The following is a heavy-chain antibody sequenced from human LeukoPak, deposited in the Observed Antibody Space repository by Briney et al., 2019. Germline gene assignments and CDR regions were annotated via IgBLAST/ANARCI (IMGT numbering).Heavy chain of an antibody. CDR1: GGSISGYY. CDR2: IHYTGAT. J-gene: IGHJ4*02. D-gene: IGHD3-9*01. V-gene: IGHV4-34*01. CDR3: ARGNILTGYCFDY. Sequence: SETLSLTCAVYGGSISGYYWSWIRQPPGKGLEWVGEIHYTGATSYSPSLKTRATTPINASKNQFSLKLNSVTAADTAVYYCARGNILTGYCFDYWGQGSLVTVSS.